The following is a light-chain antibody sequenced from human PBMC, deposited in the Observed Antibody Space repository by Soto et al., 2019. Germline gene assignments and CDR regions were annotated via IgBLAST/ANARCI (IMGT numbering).Light chain of an antibody. CDR2: GAS. V-gene: IGKV3-20*01. J-gene: IGKJ1*01. CDR1: QSVSSTY. Sequence: EIVLTQSPGTLSLSPGERATLSCRASQSVSSTYLAWYRHKPGQAPRLLIYGASSRAAGIPDRFSGSGSGTEFTLTISSLQPDDFATYYCQDYSPYSWTFGQGTKVDIK. CDR3: QDYSPYSWT.